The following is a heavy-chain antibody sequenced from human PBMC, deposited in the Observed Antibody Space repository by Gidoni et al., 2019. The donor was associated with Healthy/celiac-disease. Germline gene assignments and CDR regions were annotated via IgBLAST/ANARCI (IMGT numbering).Heavy chain of an antibody. CDR3: AREWIGGKGGMDV. Sequence: QVQLQQWGAGLLKPSETLSLTCAVHGGPFSGAYCSGIRQPPGKGRKWIGEINHSGSTNYTPSLKSRVTISVDTSKNQFSLKLSSVTAADTAVYYCAREWIGGKGGMDVWGQGTTVTVSS. CDR1: GGPFSGAY. J-gene: IGHJ6*02. V-gene: IGHV4-34*01. D-gene: IGHD2-15*01. CDR2: INHSGST.